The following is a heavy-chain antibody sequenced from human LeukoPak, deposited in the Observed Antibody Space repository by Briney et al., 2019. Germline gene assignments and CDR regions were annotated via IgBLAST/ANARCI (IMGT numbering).Heavy chain of an antibody. CDR1: GYTFTSYY. CDR3: ARVNYYDSSGYSPDFDY. Sequence: GASVKVSCEASGYTFTSYYMHWVRQAPGQGLEWMGIINPSGGSTNYAQKFQGRVTITADESTSTAYMELSSLRSEDTAVYYCARVNYYDSSGYSPDFDYWGQGTLVTVSS. D-gene: IGHD3-22*01. V-gene: IGHV1-46*01. J-gene: IGHJ4*02. CDR2: INPSGGST.